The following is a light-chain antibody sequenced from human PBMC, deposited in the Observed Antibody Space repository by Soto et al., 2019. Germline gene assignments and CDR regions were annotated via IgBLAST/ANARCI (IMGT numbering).Light chain of an antibody. CDR1: ESIDNW. V-gene: IGKV1-39*01. Sequence: DIQMTQSPSTLSASVGDTVTITCRASESIDNWLAWYQQKPGKAPKLLIYAASSLQSGVPSRFSGSGSGTDFTLTISSLQPEEFATYYCQQSYSTPWTFGQGTKVDIK. J-gene: IGKJ1*01. CDR2: AAS. CDR3: QQSYSTPWT.